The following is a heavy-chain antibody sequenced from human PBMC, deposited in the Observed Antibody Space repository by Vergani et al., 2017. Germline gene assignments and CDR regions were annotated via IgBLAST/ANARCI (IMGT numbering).Heavy chain of an antibody. CDR3: ARDGRYYDYVWGSYRTDAFDI. D-gene: IGHD3-16*02. Sequence: EVQLVESGGGLVQPGRSLRLSCAASGFTFDDYAMHWVRQAPGKGLEWVSGISWNSGSIGYADSVKGRFTISRDNAKNSLYLQMNSLRAEDTAVYYCARDGRYYDYVWGSYRTDAFDIWGQGTMVTVSS. V-gene: IGHV3-9*01. J-gene: IGHJ3*02. CDR1: GFTFDDYA. CDR2: ISWNSGSI.